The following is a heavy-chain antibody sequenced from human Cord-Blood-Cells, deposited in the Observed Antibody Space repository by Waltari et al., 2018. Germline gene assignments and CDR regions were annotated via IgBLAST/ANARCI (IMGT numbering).Heavy chain of an antibody. Sequence: QVQLQQWGAGLLKPSETLSLTCAVYGGSFSGYYWSWIRQPPGKGLEWIGEINHSGSTNYTPSLKSRVTISVDTSKNQFSLKLSSVTAADTAVYYCARGFDSSPTFDYWGQGTLVTVSS. CDR2: INHSGST. D-gene: IGHD3-10*01. J-gene: IGHJ4*02. CDR3: ARGFDSSPTFDY. CDR1: GGSFSGYY. V-gene: IGHV4-34*01.